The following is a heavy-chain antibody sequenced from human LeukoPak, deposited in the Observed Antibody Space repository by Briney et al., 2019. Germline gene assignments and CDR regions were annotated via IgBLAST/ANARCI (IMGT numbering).Heavy chain of an antibody. CDR2: IYPSGNT. CDR3: ARGQYDFWSGYDVNWFDP. V-gene: IGHV4-61*02. J-gene: IGHJ5*02. CDR1: GGSMRTGLYY. Sequence: RASETLSLTCAVSGGSMRTGLYYWNWLRQPAGKGLEWIGRIYPSGNTNYNPSLESRVTISVDTAKNQFSLKLISVTAADTALYYCARGQYDFWSGYDVNWFDPWGQGTLVTVSS. D-gene: IGHD3-3*01.